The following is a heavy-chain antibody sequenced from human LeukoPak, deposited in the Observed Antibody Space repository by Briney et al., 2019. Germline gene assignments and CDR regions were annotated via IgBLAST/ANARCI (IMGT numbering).Heavy chain of an antibody. CDR1: GYSISSGYY. Sequence: PSETLSLTCAVSGYSISSGYYWGWIRQPPGKGLEWIGSIYHSGSTYYNPSLKSRVTISVDTSKNQFSLKLSSVTAAHTAVYYCARTDDYSPDYYYYMDVWGKGTTVTVSS. D-gene: IGHD4-11*01. V-gene: IGHV4-38-2*01. CDR3: ARTDDYSPDYYYYMDV. J-gene: IGHJ6*03. CDR2: IYHSGST.